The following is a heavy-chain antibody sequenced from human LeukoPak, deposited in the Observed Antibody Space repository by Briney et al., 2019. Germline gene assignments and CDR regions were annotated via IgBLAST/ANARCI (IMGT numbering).Heavy chain of an antibody. D-gene: IGHD3-16*01. CDR3: ARDDYYFMDV. CDR1: VGPIRSYY. V-gene: IGHV4-59*13. CDR2: TDYSGST. Sequence: TSETLSLTCTVPVGPIRSYYLASIRQPPAKGLECIGRTDYSGSTNYTPSLKSRVTISVDTSKNQLSLRLSSVTAADTAVYYCARDDYYFMDVWGKGTTVTVSS. J-gene: IGHJ6*03.